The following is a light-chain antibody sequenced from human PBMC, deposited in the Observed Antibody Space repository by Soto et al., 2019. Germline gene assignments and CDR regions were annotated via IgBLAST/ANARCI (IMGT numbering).Light chain of an antibody. J-gene: IGKJ1*01. CDR1: QSFINW. Sequence: DIQMTQSPSTLSASVGDTVTITCRASQSFINWLARYQQKPGKAPNFLIYKASTLESGVPSRFSGRGSGTESTLTISSLQPDVFATYYSQQYNSYSWTFGQGTKVEIK. CDR2: KAS. CDR3: QQYNSYSWT. V-gene: IGKV1-5*03.